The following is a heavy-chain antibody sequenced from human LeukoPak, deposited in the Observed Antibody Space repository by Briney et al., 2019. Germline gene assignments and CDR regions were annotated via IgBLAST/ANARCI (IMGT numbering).Heavy chain of an antibody. CDR1: GYSFTSYW. Sequence: GESLKISCKGSGYSFTSYWIGWVRQMPGKGLEWMGIIYPGDSDTRYSPSFQGQVTISADKSISTAYLQGSSLKASDTAMYYCARQRKTYYYGSGSYTSNWFDPWGQGTLVTVSS. J-gene: IGHJ5*02. CDR2: IYPGDSDT. D-gene: IGHD3-10*01. CDR3: ARQRKTYYYGSGSYTSNWFDP. V-gene: IGHV5-51*01.